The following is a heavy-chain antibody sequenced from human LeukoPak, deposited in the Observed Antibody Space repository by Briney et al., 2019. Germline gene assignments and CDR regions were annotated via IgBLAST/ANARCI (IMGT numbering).Heavy chain of an antibody. Sequence: GASVKVSCKASGYTFTSYGISWVRQAPGQGLEWMGWTSAYNGNTNYAQKLQGRVTMTTDTSTSTAYMELRSLRSDDTAVYYCASFQPGIAVEGNWFDPWGQGTLVTVSS. CDR2: TSAYNGNT. D-gene: IGHD6-19*01. CDR3: ASFQPGIAVEGNWFDP. V-gene: IGHV1-18*01. CDR1: GYTFTSYG. J-gene: IGHJ5*02.